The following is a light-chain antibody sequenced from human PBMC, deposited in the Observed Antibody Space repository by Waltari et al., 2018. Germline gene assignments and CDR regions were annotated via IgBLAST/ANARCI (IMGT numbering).Light chain of an antibody. Sequence: EIVLTQSPGTLSLSPGERATLSCRASQSVSSTYLAWYQQKPGQAPRLLIYGTSTRATGIPDRFSGSGSGTDFTLTISRLEPEDFAVYYCQQYDYSFTFGEGTRVEIK. CDR1: QSVSSTY. CDR2: GTS. J-gene: IGKJ4*01. V-gene: IGKV3-20*01. CDR3: QQYDYSFT.